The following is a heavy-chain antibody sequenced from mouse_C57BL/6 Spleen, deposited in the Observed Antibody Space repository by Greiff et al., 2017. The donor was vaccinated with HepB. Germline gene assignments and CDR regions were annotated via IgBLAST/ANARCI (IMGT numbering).Heavy chain of an antibody. CDR2: ISSGGSYT. J-gene: IGHJ4*01. V-gene: IGHV5-6*01. CDR1: GFTFSSYG. Sequence: EVQVVESGGDLVKPGGSLKLSCAASGFTFSSYGMSWVRQTPDKRLEWVATISSGGSYTYYPDSVKGRFTISRDNAKNTLYLQMSSLKSEDTAMYYCARHFYYGSSSYAMDYWGQGTSVTVSS. D-gene: IGHD1-1*01. CDR3: ARHFYYGSSSYAMDY.